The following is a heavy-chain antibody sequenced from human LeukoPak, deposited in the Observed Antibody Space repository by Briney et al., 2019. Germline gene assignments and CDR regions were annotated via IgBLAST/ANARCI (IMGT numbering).Heavy chain of an antibody. CDR3: ARRRASWFDP. CDR2: IYYSGST. J-gene: IGHJ5*02. Sequence: SETLSLTCTVSGGSISSSSYYWGWIRQPPGKGLEWIGSIYYSGSTYYNPSLKSRVTISVDTSKNQFSLKLTSVTAADTAVYYCARRRASWFDPWGQGTLVTVSS. CDR1: GGSISSSSYY. V-gene: IGHV4-39*07.